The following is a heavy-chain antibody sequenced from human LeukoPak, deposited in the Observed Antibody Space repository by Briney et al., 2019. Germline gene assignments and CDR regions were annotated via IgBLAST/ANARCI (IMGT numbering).Heavy chain of an antibody. Sequence: ASETLSLTCAVYGGSFSGYYWSWIRQPPGKGLEWIGEINHSGSTNYNPSLKSRVTISVDTSKNQFSLKLSSVTAADTAVYYCARGSVHYSHYSSGWYKTSTRYYFDYWGQGTLVTVSS. CDR3: ARGSVHYSHYSSGWYKTSTRYYFDY. CDR1: GGSFSGYY. V-gene: IGHV4-34*01. CDR2: INHSGST. D-gene: IGHD6-19*01. J-gene: IGHJ4*02.